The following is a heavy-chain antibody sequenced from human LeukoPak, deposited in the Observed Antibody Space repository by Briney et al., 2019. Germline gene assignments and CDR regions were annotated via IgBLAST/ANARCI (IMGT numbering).Heavy chain of an antibody. Sequence: KPSETLSLTCTVSGGSISSSSYYWGWIRQPPGKGLEWIGSIYYSGSTYYNPSLKSRVTISVDTSKNQFSLKLSSVTAADTAVYYCASLDNPDKSHSNDYWGQGTLVTVSS. D-gene: IGHD2-15*01. CDR2: IYYSGST. CDR3: ASLDNPDKSHSNDY. V-gene: IGHV4-39*01. J-gene: IGHJ4*02. CDR1: GGSISSSSYY.